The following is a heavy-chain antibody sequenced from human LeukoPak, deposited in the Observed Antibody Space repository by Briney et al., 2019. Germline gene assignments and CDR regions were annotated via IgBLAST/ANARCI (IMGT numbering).Heavy chain of an antibody. Sequence: SETLSLTCTVSGGSISSSSYYWGWIRQPPGKGLEWIGNIYNSGSTYYNPSLKSRVTISVDTSKNQFSLKLSSVTAADTAVYYCARQAYSSNLGWFDPWGQGTLVTVSS. J-gene: IGHJ5*02. CDR3: ARQAYSSNLGWFDP. V-gene: IGHV4-39*01. D-gene: IGHD6-13*01. CDR1: GGSISSSSYY. CDR2: IYNSGST.